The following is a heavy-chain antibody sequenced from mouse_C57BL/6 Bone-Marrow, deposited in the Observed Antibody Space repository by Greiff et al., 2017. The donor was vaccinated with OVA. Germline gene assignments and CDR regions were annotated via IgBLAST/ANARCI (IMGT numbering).Heavy chain of an antibody. D-gene: IGHD1-1*01. V-gene: IGHV1-74*01. CDR2: IHPSDSDT. J-gene: IGHJ2*01. CDR1: GYTFTSYW. Sequence: VQLKQPGAELVKPGASVKVSCKASGYTFTSYWMHWVKQRPGQGLEWIGRIHPSDSDTNYNQKFKGKATLTVDKSSSTAYMQLSSLTSEDSAVYYCAIEEYYYGSRDYFDYWGQGTTLTVSS. CDR3: AIEEYYYGSRDYFDY.